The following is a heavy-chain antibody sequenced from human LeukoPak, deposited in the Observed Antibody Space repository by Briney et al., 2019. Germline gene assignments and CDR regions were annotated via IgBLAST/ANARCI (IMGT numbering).Heavy chain of an antibody. CDR3: ARADGGNPGGWFDP. CDR1: GGSISSYY. D-gene: IGHD4-23*01. J-gene: IGHJ5*02. Sequence: SETLSLTCTVSGGSISSYYWSWIRQPPGKGLEWIGYIYCSGSTNYNPSLKSRVTISVDTSKNQFSLKLSSVTAADTAVYYCARADGGNPGGWFDPWGQGTLVTVSS. CDR2: IYCSGST. V-gene: IGHV4-59*01.